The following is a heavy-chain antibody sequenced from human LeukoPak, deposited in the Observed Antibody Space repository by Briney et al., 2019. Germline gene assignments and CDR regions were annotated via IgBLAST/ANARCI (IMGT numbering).Heavy chain of an antibody. CDR3: ARWGHGGFWSGPKAILDY. Sequence: SETLSLTCTVSGGSISSSSYYWGWIRQPPGKGLEWIGSIYYSGSTYYNPSLKSRVTISVDTSKNQFSLKLSSVTAADTAVYYCARWGHGGFWSGPKAILDYWGQGTLVTVSS. V-gene: IGHV4-39*07. CDR2: IYYSGST. J-gene: IGHJ4*02. CDR1: GGSISSSSYY. D-gene: IGHD3-3*01.